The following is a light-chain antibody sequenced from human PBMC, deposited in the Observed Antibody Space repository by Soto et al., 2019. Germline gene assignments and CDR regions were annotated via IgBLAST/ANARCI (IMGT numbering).Light chain of an antibody. Sequence: QSALTQPASVSGSPGQSITISCTGTSSDVGGYNYVSWYQQYPGKAPKVMIYDVTNRPSGVSNRFSGSRSGNTASLTISGLLAEDEADYYCCSFTTSSTYVFGTGTKVT. CDR2: DVT. V-gene: IGLV2-14*01. J-gene: IGLJ1*01. CDR1: SSDVGGYNY. CDR3: CSFTTSSTYV.